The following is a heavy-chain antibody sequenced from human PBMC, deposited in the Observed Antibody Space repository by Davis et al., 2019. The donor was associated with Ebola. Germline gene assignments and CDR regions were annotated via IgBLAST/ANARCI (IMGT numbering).Heavy chain of an antibody. V-gene: IGHV1-69*13. CDR3: ARDIPLEGSNAFDI. CDR2: IIPIFGTA. J-gene: IGHJ3*02. CDR1: GGTFSSYA. Sequence: SVKVSCKASGGTFSSYAISWVRQAPGQGLEWMGRIIPIFGTANYAQKFQGRVTITADESTSTAYMELSSLRSEDTAVYYCARDIPLEGSNAFDIWGQGTMVTVSS. D-gene: IGHD2-2*01.